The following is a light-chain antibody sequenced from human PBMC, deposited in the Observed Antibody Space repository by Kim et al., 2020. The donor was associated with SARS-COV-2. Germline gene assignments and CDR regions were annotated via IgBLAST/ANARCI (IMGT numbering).Light chain of an antibody. V-gene: IGLV3-1*01. CDR2: EDN. J-gene: IGLJ1*01. Sequence: SYELTQPPSMSVSPGQTASITCSGDKLGNTFAYWYQQKPGQSPVLVIFEDNRRPSGILERFSGSKSGNTATLTITGTQPLDEADYYCQAWDSSTYVFGPGTKVTVL. CDR1: KLGNTF. CDR3: QAWDSSTYV.